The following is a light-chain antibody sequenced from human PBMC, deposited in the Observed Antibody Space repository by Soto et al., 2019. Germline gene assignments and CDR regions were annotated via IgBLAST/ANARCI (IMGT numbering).Light chain of an antibody. CDR3: ATWDDSLSGVV. Sequence: QSVLTQPPSASGTPGQRVTIFCSGSSSNIGINYVYWYQQLPGTAPKLLIYRNNQRPSGVPDRFSGSKSGTSDSLAISGLRSEDEADYYCATWDDSLSGVVFGGGTKLTVL. CDR1: SSNIGINY. V-gene: IGLV1-47*01. J-gene: IGLJ2*01. CDR2: RNN.